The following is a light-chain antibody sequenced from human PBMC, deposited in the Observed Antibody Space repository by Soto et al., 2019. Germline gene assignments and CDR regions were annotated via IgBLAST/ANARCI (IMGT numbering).Light chain of an antibody. CDR3: EQYNRAPGT. J-gene: IGKJ1*01. CDR1: QTISSW. CDR2: KAS. Sequence: RVSQTISSWLAWYQQKPGKAPKLLIYKASTLKSGVPSRFSGSGSGTEYTLTLSCRQSYEFALYICEQYNRAPGTVGQGTKVDIK. V-gene: IGKV1-5*03.